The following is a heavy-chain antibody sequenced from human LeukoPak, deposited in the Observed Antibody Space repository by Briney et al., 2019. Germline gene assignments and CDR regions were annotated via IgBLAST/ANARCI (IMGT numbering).Heavy chain of an antibody. CDR1: GYTLTELS. D-gene: IGHD5-24*01. Sequence: GASVKVSCKVSGYTLTELSMHWVRQAPGKGREWMGGFDPEDGETIYAQKFQGRVTITTDESTSTAYMELSSLRSEDTAVYYCASVTEMATIDYWGQGTLVTVSS. J-gene: IGHJ4*02. CDR2: FDPEDGET. V-gene: IGHV1-24*01. CDR3: ASVTEMATIDY.